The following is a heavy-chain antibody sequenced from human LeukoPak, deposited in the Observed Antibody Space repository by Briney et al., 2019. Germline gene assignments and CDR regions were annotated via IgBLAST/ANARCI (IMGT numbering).Heavy chain of an antibody. CDR2: IDWNDDK. V-gene: IGHV2-70*11. CDR3: ARIRRDLNYYGSGSSYFDY. CDR1: GFSLSISGMC. D-gene: IGHD3-10*01. Sequence: SGPALVKPTQTLTLTCTFSGFSLSISGMCVSWIRQPPAKALEWLARIDWNDDKYYSTSLKTRLTISKDTSKNQVVLTMTNMDPVDTATYYCARIRRDLNYYGSGSSYFDYWGQGTLVTVSS. J-gene: IGHJ4*02.